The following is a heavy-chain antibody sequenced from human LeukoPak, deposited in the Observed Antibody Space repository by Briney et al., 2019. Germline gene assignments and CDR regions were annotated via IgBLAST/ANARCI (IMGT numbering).Heavy chain of an antibody. CDR2: IKPDGSDS. CDR3: ARDPYNFYDSSAFYGAFDC. CDR1: GFTFSSYW. V-gene: IGHV3-7*01. Sequence: GGSLRLSCAASGFTFSSYWMTWVRQAPGKGLEWVANIKPDGSDSGYADSVKGRFTFSRDNAKNSLYLQMNSLRDEDTAVYYCARDPYNFYDSSAFYGAFDCWGQGTLVTVSS. J-gene: IGHJ4*02. D-gene: IGHD3-22*01.